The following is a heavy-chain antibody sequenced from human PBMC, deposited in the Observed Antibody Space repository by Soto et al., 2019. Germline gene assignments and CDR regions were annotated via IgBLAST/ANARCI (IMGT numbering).Heavy chain of an antibody. J-gene: IGHJ4*02. V-gene: IGHV1-24*01. CDR2: FDPEDGET. D-gene: IGHD3-22*01. Sequence: GASVKVSCKVSGYTLTELSMHWVRQAPGKGIEWMGGFDPEDGETIYAQKFQGRVTMTEDTSTDTAYMELSSLRSEDTAVYYCARGSGYYYWDDYWGQGTLVTVSS. CDR1: GYTLTELS. CDR3: ARGSGYYYWDDY.